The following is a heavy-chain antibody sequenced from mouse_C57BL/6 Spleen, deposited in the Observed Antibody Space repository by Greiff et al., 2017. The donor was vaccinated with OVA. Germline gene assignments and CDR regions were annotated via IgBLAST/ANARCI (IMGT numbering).Heavy chain of an antibody. CDR1: GYTFTSYW. Sequence: QVQLQQPGAELVRPGSSVKLSCKASGYTFTSYWMDWVKQRPGQGLEWIGNIYPSDSETHYNQKFKDKATLTVDKSSSPAYMQLSSLTSEDSAVYYCARKGYYGPFAYWGQGTLVTVSA. CDR2: IYPSDSET. D-gene: IGHD1-1*02. V-gene: IGHV1-61*01. CDR3: ARKGYYGPFAY. J-gene: IGHJ3*01.